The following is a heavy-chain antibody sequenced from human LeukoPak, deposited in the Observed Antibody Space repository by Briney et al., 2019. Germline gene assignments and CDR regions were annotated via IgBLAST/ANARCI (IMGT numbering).Heavy chain of an antibody. Sequence: PSETLSLTCTLSGGSISVGGYYWSWIRQPPGKGLEWIGEINHSGSTNYNPSLKSRVTISVDTSKNQFSLKLSSVTAADTAVYYCASPRDGYNWGVPTDAFDIWGQGTMVTVSS. CDR3: ASPRDGYNWGVPTDAFDI. CDR1: GGSISVGGYY. J-gene: IGHJ3*02. D-gene: IGHD5-24*01. CDR2: INHSGST. V-gene: IGHV4-34*01.